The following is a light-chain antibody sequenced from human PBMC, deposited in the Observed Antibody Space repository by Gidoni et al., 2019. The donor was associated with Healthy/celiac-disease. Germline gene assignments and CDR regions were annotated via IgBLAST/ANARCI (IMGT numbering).Light chain of an antibody. Sequence: QTVQTQPPSASGTPGQRVTVPCSGSSSNIGSNTVNWYQQLPGTAPTLLIYSNNQRPSGVPDRFSGSKSGTSASLAISGLQSEDVSDYYCAAWYDSLNCPVFGGGTKLTVL. V-gene: IGLV1-44*01. CDR1: SSNIGSNT. CDR3: AAWYDSLNCPV. J-gene: IGLJ2*01. CDR2: SNN.